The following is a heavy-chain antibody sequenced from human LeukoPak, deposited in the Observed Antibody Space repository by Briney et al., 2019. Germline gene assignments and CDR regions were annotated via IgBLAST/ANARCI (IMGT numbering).Heavy chain of an antibody. CDR1: GGSISSSSYY. CDR2: IYYSGST. CDR3: ARQGSYEDAFDI. V-gene: IGHV4-39*01. D-gene: IGHD5-18*01. Sequence: SETLSLTCTVSGGSISSSSYYWGWIRQPPGKGLEWIGSIYYSGSTYYNPSLKSRVTISADTSKNQFSLKLSSVTAADTAVYYCARQGSYEDAFDIWGQGTMVTVSS. J-gene: IGHJ3*02.